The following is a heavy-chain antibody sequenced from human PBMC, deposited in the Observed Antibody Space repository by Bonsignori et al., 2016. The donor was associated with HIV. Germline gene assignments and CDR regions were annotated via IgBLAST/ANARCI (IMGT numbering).Heavy chain of an antibody. CDR3: ASSGGGSHSSGSVFDY. D-gene: IGHD6-19*01. J-gene: IGHJ4*02. Sequence: WIRQPPGKGLEWIGEINHSGSTNYNPSLKRRVTISVDTSKNQFSLKLWSVTAADTALYYCASSGGGSHSSGSVFDYWGQGTLVTVSS. CDR2: INHSGST. V-gene: IGHV4-34*01.